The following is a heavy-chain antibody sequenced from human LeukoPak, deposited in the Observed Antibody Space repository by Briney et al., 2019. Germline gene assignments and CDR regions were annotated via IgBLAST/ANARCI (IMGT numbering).Heavy chain of an antibody. J-gene: IGHJ3*02. D-gene: IGHD3-22*01. CDR2: IYWDDDK. CDR3: AHTRDMIGSHDAFDI. CDR1: GFSLSTSGVG. Sequence: SGPTLVHPTPPLTLTCTFSGFSLSTSGVGVGWIRQPPEKALEWLALIYWDDDKRYIPSLKSRLTITKDTSKNKVDLTMTTMDPVDTATYYFAHTRDMIGSHDAFDIWGQGKMVTVSS. V-gene: IGHV2-5*02.